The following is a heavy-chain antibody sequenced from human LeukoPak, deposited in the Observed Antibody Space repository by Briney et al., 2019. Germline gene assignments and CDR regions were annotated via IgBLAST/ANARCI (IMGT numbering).Heavy chain of an antibody. CDR1: GFTFSSYA. CDR3: AKDEEVVDFDY. CDR2: ISGSGGST. Sequence: RPGASLRLSCAASGFTFSSYAMSWVRQAPGKGLEWVSAISGSGGSTYYADSVKSRFTISRDNSKNTLYLQMNSLRAEDTAVYYCAKDEEVVDFDYWGQGTLVTVSS. J-gene: IGHJ4*02. D-gene: IGHD2-15*01. V-gene: IGHV3-23*01.